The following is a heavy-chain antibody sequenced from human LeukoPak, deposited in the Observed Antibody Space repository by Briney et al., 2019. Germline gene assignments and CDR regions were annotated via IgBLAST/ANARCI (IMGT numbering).Heavy chain of an antibody. Sequence: ASVKVSCKASGGTFSSYAISWVRQAPGQGLEWMGGIIPIFGTANYAQKFQGRVTITADESTCTAFMELSSLRSEDTAVYYCARQISHYYDSSGSDYFDYWGQGTLVTVSS. CDR1: GGTFSSYA. CDR2: IIPIFGTA. V-gene: IGHV1-69*13. CDR3: ARQISHYYDSSGSDYFDY. J-gene: IGHJ4*02. D-gene: IGHD3-22*01.